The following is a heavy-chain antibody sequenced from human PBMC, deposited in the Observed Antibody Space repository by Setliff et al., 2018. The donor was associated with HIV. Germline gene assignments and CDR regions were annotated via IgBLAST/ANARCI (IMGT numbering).Heavy chain of an antibody. D-gene: IGHD1-7*01. CDR1: GGSISSSSYY. V-gene: IGHV4-39*01. Sequence: SETLSLTCTVSGGSISSSSYYWGWIRQPPGKGLEWIGSIYYSGSTYYNPSLKSRATISLDTSKSQFSLRLTSVTATDTAIYYCARHPREEPQRNYKFDSWGQGTLVTVSS. J-gene: IGHJ4*02. CDR3: ARHPREEPQRNYKFDS. CDR2: IYYSGST.